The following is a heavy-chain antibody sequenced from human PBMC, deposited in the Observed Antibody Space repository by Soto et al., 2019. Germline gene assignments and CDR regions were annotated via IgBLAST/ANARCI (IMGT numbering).Heavy chain of an antibody. V-gene: IGHV1-3*01. J-gene: IGHJ6*02. CDR3: ASEYCGGDCYSAARYGMDV. CDR1: GYTFTSYA. CDR2: INAGNGNT. D-gene: IGHD2-21*02. Sequence: QVQLVQSGAEVKKPGASVKVSCKAYGYTFTSYAMHWVRQAPGQRLEWMGWINAGNGNTKYSQKFQGRVTITRDTSASTAYMELSSLRSEDTAVYYCASEYCGGDCYSAARYGMDVWGQGTTVTVSS.